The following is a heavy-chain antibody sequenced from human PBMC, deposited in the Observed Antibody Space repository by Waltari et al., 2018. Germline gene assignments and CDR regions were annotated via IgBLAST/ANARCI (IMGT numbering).Heavy chain of an antibody. D-gene: IGHD1-26*01. Sequence: QVQLVQSGAEVKKPGSSVKVSCKASGGTFSSYAISWVRQAPGQGLEWMGGIIPIFGTANYAQKFQGRVTITADESTSTAYMELSSLRSEDTAVYYCASVESGSQANYYYYYMDVWGKGTTVTISS. J-gene: IGHJ6*03. CDR2: IIPIFGTA. CDR3: ASVESGSQANYYYYYMDV. V-gene: IGHV1-69*12. CDR1: GGTFSSYA.